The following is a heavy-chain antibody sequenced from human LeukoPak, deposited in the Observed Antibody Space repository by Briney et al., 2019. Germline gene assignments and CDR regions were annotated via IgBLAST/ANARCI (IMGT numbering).Heavy chain of an antibody. J-gene: IGHJ4*02. D-gene: IGHD6-13*01. Sequence: PSETLSLTCAVYGGSFSGYYWNWIRQPPGKGLEWIGYIYYTGSTNYNPSLKSRVTISVDTSKNQFSLKLSSVTAADTAVYYCARQQLSQLYYFDNWGQGTLVTVSS. CDR3: ARQQLSQLYYFDN. CDR2: IYYTGST. V-gene: IGHV4-59*01. CDR1: GGSFSGYY.